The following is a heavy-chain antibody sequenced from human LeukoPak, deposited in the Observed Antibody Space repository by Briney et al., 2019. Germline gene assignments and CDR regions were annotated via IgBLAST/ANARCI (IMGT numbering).Heavy chain of an antibody. D-gene: IGHD3-10*01. CDR2: IKQDGSDK. Sequence: GGSLRLSCAASGFTFSNYWMSWVRQAPGKGLEWVANIKQDGSDKYYVDSVKGRFTISRDNAKNSLYLQMNSLRAEDTAVYYCARTGTRGAIRGYYMDVWGKGTTVTISS. J-gene: IGHJ6*03. V-gene: IGHV3-7*01. CDR1: GFTFSNYW. CDR3: ARTGTRGAIRGYYMDV.